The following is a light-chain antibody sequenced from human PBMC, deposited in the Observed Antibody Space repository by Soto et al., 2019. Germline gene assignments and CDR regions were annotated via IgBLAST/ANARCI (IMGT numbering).Light chain of an antibody. CDR3: AALDDSMNGVV. Sequence: QSVLTQPPSASGTPGQTIAISCSGGSSNIGSHTVNWYQQLPGTAPRLLIYSNTPRPSGVPDRFSGSKSGTSASLAISGLQSEYEGDYYCAALDDSMNGVVFGVGTKVTVL. V-gene: IGLV1-44*01. CDR1: SSNIGSHT. CDR2: SNT. J-gene: IGLJ2*01.